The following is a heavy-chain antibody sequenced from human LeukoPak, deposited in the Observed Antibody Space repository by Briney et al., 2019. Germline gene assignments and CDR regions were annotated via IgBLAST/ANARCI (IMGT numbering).Heavy chain of an antibody. Sequence: GGSLRLSCSASGFTFSKYAMHWVRQAPGKGLEYVSAINDNGRSTYYADSVKGRFSISRDDSKSTLYLQMSSLRTEDTAVYYCVKYSSGWYYDYWGQGTLVTVSS. CDR1: GFTFSKYA. CDR2: INDNGRST. D-gene: IGHD6-19*01. V-gene: IGHV3-64D*09. CDR3: VKYSSGWYYDY. J-gene: IGHJ4*02.